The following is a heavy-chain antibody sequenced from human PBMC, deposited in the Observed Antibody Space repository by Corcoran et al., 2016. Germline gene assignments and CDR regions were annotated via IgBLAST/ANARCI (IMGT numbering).Heavy chain of an antibody. CDR1: GGSISSYY. Sequence: QVQLQESGPGLVKPSETLSLTCTVSGGSISSYYWSWIRQPPGKGLEWIGYIYYSGSTNYNPSLKSRVTISVDTSKNQFSLKLSSVTAADTAVYYCARVRRGMWYDSSGPFDYWGQGTLVTVSS. CDR2: IYYSGST. CDR3: ARVRRGMWYDSSGPFDY. J-gene: IGHJ4*02. V-gene: IGHV4-59*01. D-gene: IGHD3-22*01.